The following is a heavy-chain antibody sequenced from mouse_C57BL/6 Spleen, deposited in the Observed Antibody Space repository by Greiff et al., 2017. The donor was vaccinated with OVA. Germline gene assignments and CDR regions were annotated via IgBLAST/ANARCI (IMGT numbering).Heavy chain of an antibody. J-gene: IGHJ4*01. Sequence: VQLQQSGAELVRPGTSVKVSCKASGYAFTNYLIEWVKQRPGQGLEWIGVINPGSGGTNYNEKFKGKATLTADKSSSTAYMQLISLTSEDSAFYFCARYDYDGGPYAMDYWGQGTSVTVSS. D-gene: IGHD2-4*01. CDR3: ARYDYDGGPYAMDY. CDR1: GYAFTNYL. CDR2: INPGSGGT. V-gene: IGHV1-54*01.